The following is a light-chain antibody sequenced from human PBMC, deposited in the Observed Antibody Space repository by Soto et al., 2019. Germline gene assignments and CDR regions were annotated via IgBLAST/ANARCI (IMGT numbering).Light chain of an antibody. Sequence: DIQMTQSPSSLSASVGDRVTITCRASQAIDNYLNWYQHKPGKAPELLILAASIVQSGVPSRFSGGGFGTAFSLTISSLHPEDFATYYCQQSYRTPLTFGGGTKVEI. CDR3: QQSYRTPLT. CDR2: AAS. J-gene: IGKJ4*01. V-gene: IGKV1-39*01. CDR1: QAIDNY.